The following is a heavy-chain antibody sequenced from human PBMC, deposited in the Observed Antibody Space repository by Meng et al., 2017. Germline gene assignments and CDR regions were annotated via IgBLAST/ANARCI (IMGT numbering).Heavy chain of an antibody. D-gene: IGHD3-22*01. V-gene: IGHV4-59*01. CDR3: ARDPGYYYDSSGYYELGYFDY. CDR1: GGSISSYY. J-gene: IGHJ4*02. CDR2: IYYSGST. Sequence: SETLSLTCTVSGGSISSYYWSWIRQPPGKGLEWIGYIYYSGSTNYNPSLKSRVTISVDTSKNQFSLKLSSVTAADTAVYYCARDPGYYYDSSGYYELGYFDYWGQGTLVTV.